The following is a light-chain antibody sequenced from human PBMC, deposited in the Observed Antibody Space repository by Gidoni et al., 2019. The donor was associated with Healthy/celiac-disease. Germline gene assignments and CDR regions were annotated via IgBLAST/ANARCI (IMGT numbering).Light chain of an antibody. CDR3: QQANSFPPLT. Sequence: DIQMTQSTSSVSASVGDSVTITCRASQCISSWIAWYQQKPGKAPKLLIYAASSLQSGVPSRFSGSGSGTDFTLTISSLQPEDFATYYCQQANSFPPLTFGGGTKVEIK. CDR2: AAS. J-gene: IGKJ4*01. V-gene: IGKV1-12*01. CDR1: QCISSW.